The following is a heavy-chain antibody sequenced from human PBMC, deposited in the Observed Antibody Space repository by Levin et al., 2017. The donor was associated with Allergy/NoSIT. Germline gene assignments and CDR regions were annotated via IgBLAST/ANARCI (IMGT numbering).Heavy chain of an antibody. CDR1: GFTFSSYA. CDR2: ISYDGSNK. V-gene: IGHV3-30-3*01. Sequence: PGGSLRLSCAASGFTFSSYAMHWVRQAPGKGLEWVAVISYDGSNKYYADSVKGRFTISRDNSKNTLYLQMNSLRAEDTAVYYCARDRVWGSYRKMGAFDIWGQGTMVTVSS. J-gene: IGHJ3*02. CDR3: ARDRVWGSYRKMGAFDI. D-gene: IGHD3-16*02.